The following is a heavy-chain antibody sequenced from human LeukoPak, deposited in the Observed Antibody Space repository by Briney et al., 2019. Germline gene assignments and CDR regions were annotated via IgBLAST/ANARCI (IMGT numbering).Heavy chain of an antibody. J-gene: IGHJ4*02. CDR3: GRLAHNAWYAIDY. D-gene: IGHD6-13*01. CDR2: ILPDGSQK. Sequence: QSGGSLRLSCVASDFTFSFYWMTRVRQAPGKGLEWVANILPDGSQKYYVDSVKGRFTISRDNPKNSLYLQINSLRAEDTAVYYCGRLAHNAWYAIDYWGQGTLVTVSS. V-gene: IGHV3-7*01. CDR1: DFTFSFYW.